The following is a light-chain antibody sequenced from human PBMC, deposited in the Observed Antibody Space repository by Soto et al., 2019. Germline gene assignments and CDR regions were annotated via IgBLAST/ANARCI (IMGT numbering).Light chain of an antibody. Sequence: DLQMTQFPSSLSASVGDRVTITCRASQDIRTFLAGYQQRPGKVPKLLIYAASTLKSGVPYRFSGSGSGTDFTLIISSIEPEDVATYYCQKYNIAPWTFGHGTRVEI. CDR3: QKYNIAPWT. CDR2: AAS. J-gene: IGKJ1*01. V-gene: IGKV1-27*01. CDR1: QDIRTF.